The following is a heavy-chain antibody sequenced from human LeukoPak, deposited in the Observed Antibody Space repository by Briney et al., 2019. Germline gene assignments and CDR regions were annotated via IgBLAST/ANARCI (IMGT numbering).Heavy chain of an antibody. Sequence: GGSLRLSCPASGFTFDDYGMSWVRQAPGKGLEWVSGINWNGGSTGYADSVKGRFTISRDNSKNTLYLQMTSLRAEDTAVYYCANDLGWIQLNLGRGQGTLVTVSS. V-gene: IGHV3-20*04. J-gene: IGHJ4*02. CDR2: INWNGGST. D-gene: IGHD5-18*01. CDR3: ANDLGWIQLNLG. CDR1: GFTFDDYG.